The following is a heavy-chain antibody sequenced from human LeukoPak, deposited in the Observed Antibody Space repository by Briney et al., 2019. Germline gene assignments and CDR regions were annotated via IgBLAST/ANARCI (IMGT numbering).Heavy chain of an antibody. D-gene: IGHD4-17*01. CDR1: GFSFISYG. J-gene: IGHJ4*02. V-gene: IGHV3-30*18. CDR2: ISDDGRDK. CDR3: AKRPSDYGDYVTYFDY. Sequence: GGSLRLSCAASGFSFISYGMHWVRQAPGKGLEWVGVISDDGRDKKYADSVKGRFTISRDNSKDTLYLQMNSLRDEDTAVYYCAKRPSDYGDYVTYFDYWGQGTLVTVSS.